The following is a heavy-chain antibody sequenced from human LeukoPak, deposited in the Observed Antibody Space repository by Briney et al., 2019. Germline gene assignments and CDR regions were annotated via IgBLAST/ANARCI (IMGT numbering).Heavy chain of an antibody. CDR2: ISSSSSYI. V-gene: IGHV3-21*01. CDR1: GFTFSSYS. D-gene: IGHD2-15*01. Sequence: GGSLRLSCAASGFTFSSYSMNWVRQAPGKGLEWVSSISSSSSYIYYADSVKGRFTISRDNAKNSLYLQMNSLRAEDTAVYYCARRYCSGGSCYSFDYWGQGTLVTVSS. J-gene: IGHJ4*02. CDR3: ARRYCSGGSCYSFDY.